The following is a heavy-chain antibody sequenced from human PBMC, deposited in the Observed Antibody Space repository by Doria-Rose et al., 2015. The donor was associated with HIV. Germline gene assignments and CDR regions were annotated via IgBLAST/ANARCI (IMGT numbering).Heavy chain of an antibody. CDR3: ARIKSSRWYHKYYFDC. CDR1: GVSLSSPGMG. J-gene: IGHJ4*02. Sequence: QVQLVQFGPVLVKPTGTLTLTCTVSGVSLSSPGMGVSWIRQPPGKALEWLANIFSDDERSYKTSLKSRLTISSGTSKSQVVLTMTDVDPVDTATYYCARIKSSRWYHKYYFDCWGQGTLVIVSA. D-gene: IGHD6-13*01. CDR2: IFSDDER. V-gene: IGHV2-26*01.